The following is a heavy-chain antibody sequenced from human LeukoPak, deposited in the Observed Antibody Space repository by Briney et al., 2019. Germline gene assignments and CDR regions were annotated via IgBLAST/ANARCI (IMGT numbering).Heavy chain of an antibody. CDR1: GFTFSSYV. J-gene: IGHJ4*02. D-gene: IGHD3-10*01. CDR2: ISGSMGST. CDR3: AKNPYGSGSSPYYFDY. V-gene: IGHV3-23*01. Sequence: GGSLRLSCAASGFTFSSYVMSWVRQTPGKGLEWVSGISGSMGSTYYADSLKGRFTISRDNSKNTLYLQMNSLRAEDTAVYYCAKNPYGSGSSPYYFDYWGQGTLVTVSS.